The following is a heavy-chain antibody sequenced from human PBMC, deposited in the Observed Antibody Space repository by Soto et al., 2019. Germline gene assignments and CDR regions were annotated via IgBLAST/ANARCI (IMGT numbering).Heavy chain of an antibody. Sequence: GGSLILSCATSGFTFSSYSMNWVRQAPGKGLEWVSYISSSSSTIYYADSVKGRFTISRDNAKNSLYLQMNSLRDEDTAVYYCARDVSTVVTIDAFDIWGQGTMVTVSS. J-gene: IGHJ3*02. V-gene: IGHV3-48*02. CDR2: ISSSSSTI. CDR1: GFTFSSYS. CDR3: ARDVSTVVTIDAFDI. D-gene: IGHD4-17*01.